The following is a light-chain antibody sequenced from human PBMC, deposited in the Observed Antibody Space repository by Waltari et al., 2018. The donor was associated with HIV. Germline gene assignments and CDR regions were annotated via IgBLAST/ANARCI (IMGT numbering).Light chain of an antibody. J-gene: IGLJ1*01. CDR3: HVWDRATGV. Sequence: SYELTQPLSVSVALGQTARITCGGDKIGSKNVHWYQQKPGQAPVLVIYRNTNRPSGIPERFSGSNSGNTATLTITRAQVGDEADYYCHVWDRATGVFGTGTTVTVL. CDR2: RNT. CDR1: KIGSKN. V-gene: IGLV3-9*01.